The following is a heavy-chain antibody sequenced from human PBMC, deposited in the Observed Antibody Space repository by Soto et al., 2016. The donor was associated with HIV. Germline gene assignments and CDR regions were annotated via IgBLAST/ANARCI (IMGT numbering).Heavy chain of an antibody. CDR3: ASNSRGYTYGDFDY. CDR2: IYSGGST. Sequence: VQLVESGGGLVQPGGSLRLSCAASGFTVSSNYITWVRQAPGKGLEWVSVIYSGGSTSYADSVKGRFTISRDNPKNTLYLQMNSLRVEDTAVYYCASNSRGYTYGDFDYWGQGTLVTVSS. D-gene: IGHD5-18*01. V-gene: IGHV3-66*01. J-gene: IGHJ4*02. CDR1: GFTVSSNY.